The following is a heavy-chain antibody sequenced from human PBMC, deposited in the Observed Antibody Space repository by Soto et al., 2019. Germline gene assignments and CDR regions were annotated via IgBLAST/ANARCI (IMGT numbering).Heavy chain of an antibody. D-gene: IGHD3-22*01. CDR2: FIPIFGTA. V-gene: IGHV1-69*06. CDR3: ARVERLLLRDAFDI. J-gene: IGHJ3*02. CDR1: GGTFSSYA. Sequence: SVKVSCKASGGTFSSYAISWVRQAPGQGLEWMGGFIPIFGTANYAQKFQGRVTITADKSTSTAYMELSSLRSEDTAVYYCARVERLLLRDAFDIWGQGTMVTVSS.